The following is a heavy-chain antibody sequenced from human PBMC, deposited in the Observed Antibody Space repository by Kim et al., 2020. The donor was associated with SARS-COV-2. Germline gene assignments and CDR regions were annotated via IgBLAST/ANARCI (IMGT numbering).Heavy chain of an antibody. CDR1: GYSFTSYW. CDR2: IYPGDSDT. CDR3: ARHLVDYYGSGSYYTFGYYYYGMDV. D-gene: IGHD3-10*01. Sequence: GESLKISCKGSGYSFTSYWIGWVRQMPGKGLEWMGIIYPGDSDTRYSPSFQGQVTISADKSISTAYLQWSSLKASDTAMYYCARHLVDYYGSGSYYTFGYYYYGMDVWGQGTTVTVSS. V-gene: IGHV5-51*01. J-gene: IGHJ6*02.